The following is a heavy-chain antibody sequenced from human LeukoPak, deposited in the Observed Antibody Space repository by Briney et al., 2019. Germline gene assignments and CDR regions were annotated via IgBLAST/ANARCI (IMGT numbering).Heavy chain of an antibody. CDR2: SRNKANSYST. CDR1: GFIFSDHY. Sequence: PGGSLRLSCAASGFIFSDHYMDWVRQAPGKGLEWVARSRNKANSYSTVYAASVQGRFTISREESKNSLYLQMNSLITEDTAVYFCARGFHSFDIWGQGTMVTVSS. CDR3: ARGFHSFDI. V-gene: IGHV3-72*01. J-gene: IGHJ3*02.